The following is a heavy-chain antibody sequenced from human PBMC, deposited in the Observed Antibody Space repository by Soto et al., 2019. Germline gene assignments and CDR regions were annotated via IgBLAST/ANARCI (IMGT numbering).Heavy chain of an antibody. CDR1: AFTFSSYS. V-gene: IGHV3-48*01. J-gene: IGHJ6*02. CDR3: ASLWIQLWSQYYYYGMDV. CDR2: ISGSRTTV. Sequence: PGGSLRLSCAASAFTFSSYSMNWVRQAPGKGLEWVAYISGSRTTVYYADSVKGRFTISRDNSKNTLYLQMNSLRAEDTAVYYCASLWIQLWSQYYYYGMDVWGQGTTVTVSS. D-gene: IGHD5-18*01.